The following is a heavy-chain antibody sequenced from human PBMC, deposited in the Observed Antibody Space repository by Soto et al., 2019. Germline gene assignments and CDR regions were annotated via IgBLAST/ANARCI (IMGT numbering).Heavy chain of an antibody. V-gene: IGHV3-48*03. D-gene: IGHD5-18*01. CDR1: GLTFSSYE. CDR2: ISSSASTI. J-gene: IGHJ6*02. CDR3: ARSGYRYGSNYYYYGMDV. Sequence: GGSLRLSCAAAGLTFSSYEMHWVRQAPGKGLEWVSYISSSASTIHYADSVKGRFTISRDNAKNSLYLQMNSLRAEDTAVYYCARSGYRYGSNYYYYGMDVWGQGTTVTVSS.